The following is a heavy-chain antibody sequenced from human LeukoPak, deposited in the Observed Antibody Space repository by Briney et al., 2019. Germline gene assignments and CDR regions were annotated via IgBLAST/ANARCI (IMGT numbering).Heavy chain of an antibody. CDR2: IYHGGSP. CDR3: ARKAKYYYGSGSPYYYYYYYMDV. Sequence: SETPSLTCTVPGGSISSSSYYWGWIRQPPGKGLEWIGIIYHGGSPYYNPSLKSRVTISVDTPKNHFSLKLSSVTAADTAVYYCARKAKYYYGSGSPYYYYYYYMDVWGKGTTVTVSS. V-gene: IGHV4-39*02. D-gene: IGHD3-10*01. J-gene: IGHJ6*03. CDR1: GGSISSSSYY.